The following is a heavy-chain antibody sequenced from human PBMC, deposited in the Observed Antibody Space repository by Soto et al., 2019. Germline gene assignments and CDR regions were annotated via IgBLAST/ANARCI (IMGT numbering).Heavy chain of an antibody. Sequence: ASVKVSCKASGYSFASYAISWVRQAPGQGLEWMGWISGYNGNKNYAQKLQGRVTLTTDTSTSTAYMELRSLRSDDTAMYYCARTSYDSGTYYIYCGQGTLVTVSS. J-gene: IGHJ4*02. V-gene: IGHV1-18*01. CDR3: ARTSYDSGTYYIY. CDR1: GYSFASYA. CDR2: ISGYNGNK. D-gene: IGHD3-10*01.